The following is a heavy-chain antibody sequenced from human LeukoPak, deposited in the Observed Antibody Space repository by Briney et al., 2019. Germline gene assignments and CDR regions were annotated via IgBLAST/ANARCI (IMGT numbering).Heavy chain of an antibody. D-gene: IGHD3-22*01. CDR1: GFTVSSNY. CDR2: IYSGGST. Sequence: PGGSLRLSCAASGFTVSSNYMSWVRQAPGKGLEWVAVIYSGGSTYYADSVKGRLTISRDNSKNTLYLQMNSLRAEDTAVYYCTSRDYYDSSGYIPLDYWGQGTLVNVSS. J-gene: IGHJ4*02. CDR3: TSRDYYDSSGYIPLDY. V-gene: IGHV3-66*01.